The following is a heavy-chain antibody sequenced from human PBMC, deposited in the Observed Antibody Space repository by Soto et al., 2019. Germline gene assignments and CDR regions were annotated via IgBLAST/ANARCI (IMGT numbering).Heavy chain of an antibody. CDR3: TTVLTVYSYDNSGYSF. J-gene: IGHJ4*02. CDR1: GFTFSNAW. D-gene: IGHD3-22*01. Sequence: EVQLMESGGGLIKPGGSLRLSCAASGFTFSNAWMNWVRQAPGEGLEWVGRIKSKTDGGKTDYAAPVKGRFTISRDDSKNTLYLQMNSLTTEDTAVYYCTTVLTVYSYDNSGYSFWGQGTLVTVSS. V-gene: IGHV3-15*07. CDR2: IKSKTDGGKT.